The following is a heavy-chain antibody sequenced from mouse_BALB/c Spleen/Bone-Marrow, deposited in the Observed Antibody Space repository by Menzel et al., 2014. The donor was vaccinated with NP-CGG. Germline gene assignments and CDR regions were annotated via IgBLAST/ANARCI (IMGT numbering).Heavy chain of an antibody. J-gene: IGHJ2*01. CDR1: GFDFSRYW. Sequence: EVQLQQSGGGLVQPGGSLKLSCAASGFDFSRYWMSWVRQAPGKGLEWIGEINPNSRTINYTPSLKDKFTISRDNAKNTLDLQMNKVRSEDTPLYYCAKRGYYGFLAYWNQGTTLTVSS. D-gene: IGHD1-1*01. V-gene: IGHV4-1*02. CDR2: INPNSRTI. CDR3: AKRGYYGFLAY.